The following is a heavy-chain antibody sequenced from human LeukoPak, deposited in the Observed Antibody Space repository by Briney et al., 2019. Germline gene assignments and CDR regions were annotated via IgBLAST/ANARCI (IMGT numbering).Heavy chain of an antibody. CDR3: ARDVVVVVAATPVYFDY. CDR1: GGTFSSYA. Sequence: ASVKVSCKASGGTFSSYAISWVRQAPGQGLEWMGRIIPIFGTANYAQKFQGRVTITTDESTSTAYIELSSLRSEDTAVYYCARDVVVVVAATPVYFDYWGQGPLVPVSS. CDR2: IIPIFGTA. J-gene: IGHJ4*02. V-gene: IGHV1-69*05. D-gene: IGHD2-15*01.